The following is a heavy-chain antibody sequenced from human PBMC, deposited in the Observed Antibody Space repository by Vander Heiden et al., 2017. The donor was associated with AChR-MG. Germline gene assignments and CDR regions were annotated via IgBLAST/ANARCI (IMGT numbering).Heavy chain of an antibody. CDR1: GFTFDDYA. J-gene: IGHJ6*03. V-gene: IGHV3-9*01. D-gene: IGHD7-27*01. CDR3: AKDQNWGAFEYYYMDV. Sequence: EVQLVESGGGLVQPGRSLRLSCAASGFTFDDYAMHWVRQAPGKGLEWVSGISWNSGSIGYADSVKGRFTISRDNAKNSLYLQMNSLRAEDTALYYCAKDQNWGAFEYYYMDVWGKGTTVTVSS. CDR2: ISWNSGSI.